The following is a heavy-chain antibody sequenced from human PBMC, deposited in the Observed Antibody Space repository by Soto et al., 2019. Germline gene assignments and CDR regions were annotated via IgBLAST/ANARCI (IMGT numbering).Heavy chain of an antibody. CDR3: ARGGGIIXMVRGATSPYYYYGMDV. CDR2: INHSGST. D-gene: IGHD3-10*01. V-gene: IGHV4-34*01. J-gene: IGHJ6*02. CDR1: GGSFSGYY. Sequence: PSETLSLTCAVYGGSFSGYYWSWIRQPPGKGLEWIGEINHSGSTNYNPSLKSRVTISVDTSKNQFSLKLSSVTAADTAVYYCARGGGIIXMVRGATSPYYYYGMDVWGLGTTVTVSS.